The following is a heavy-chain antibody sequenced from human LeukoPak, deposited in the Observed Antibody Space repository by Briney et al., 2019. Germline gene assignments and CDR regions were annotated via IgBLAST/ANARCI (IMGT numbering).Heavy chain of an antibody. D-gene: IGHD3-3*01. J-gene: IGHJ6*04. CDR1: GYTFTGYY. Sequence: ASVKVSCKASGYTFTGYYMHWVRQAPGQGLEWMGWINPNSGGTNYAQKFQGRVTMTRDTSISTAYMELSSLRAEDTAVYYCAKVLYYYDFWSSPDVWGKGTTVTVSS. V-gene: IGHV1-2*02. CDR2: INPNSGGT. CDR3: AKVLYYYDFWSSPDV.